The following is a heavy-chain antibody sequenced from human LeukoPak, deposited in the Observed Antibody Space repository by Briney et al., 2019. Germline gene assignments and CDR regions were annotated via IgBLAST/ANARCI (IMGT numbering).Heavy chain of an antibody. CDR2: IYHSGST. CDR1: GGSISSGGYY. J-gene: IGHJ4*02. D-gene: IGHD6-6*01. V-gene: IGHV4-30-2*01. CDR3: AREYSSSSWGFDY. Sequence: PSETLSLTCTVSGGSISSGGYYWSWIRQPPGKGLEWIGYIYHSGSTYYNPSLKSRVTISVDRSKNQFSLKLSSVTAADTAVYYCAREYSSSSWGFDYWGQGILVTVSS.